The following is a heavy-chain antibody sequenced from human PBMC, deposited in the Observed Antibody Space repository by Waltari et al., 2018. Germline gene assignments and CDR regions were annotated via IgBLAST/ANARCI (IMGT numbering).Heavy chain of an antibody. CDR2: TWYDGNDE. CDR1: GFTFRSYG. CDR3: ARGTIVQPPDY. J-gene: IGHJ4*02. V-gene: IGHV3-33*01. D-gene: IGHD1-26*01. Sequence: QVQLVESGGGAVQPGRSLRLSCAASGFTFRSYGMHWVRQAPGKGLGWVAVTWYDGNDEYYAESVRCRFTISRDNSKSMLFLQMNSLRVEDTALYYCARGTIVQPPDYWGQGTLVTVSS.